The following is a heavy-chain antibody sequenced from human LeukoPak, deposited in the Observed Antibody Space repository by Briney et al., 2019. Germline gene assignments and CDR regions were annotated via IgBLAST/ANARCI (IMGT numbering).Heavy chain of an antibody. CDR2: IRYDGSNK. J-gene: IGHJ4*02. CDR1: GFTLSCCG. CDR3: ATLTLVDTGDF. D-gene: IGHD3-9*01. V-gene: IGHV3-30*02. Sequence: PGGSLRLSCAASGFTLSCCGMHWVRQAPGKGLEWVAFIRYDGSNKYYADSVRGRFTVSRDNDKRSLYLQMNSLRAEDTAIYYCATLTLVDTGDFWGQGTLVTVSS.